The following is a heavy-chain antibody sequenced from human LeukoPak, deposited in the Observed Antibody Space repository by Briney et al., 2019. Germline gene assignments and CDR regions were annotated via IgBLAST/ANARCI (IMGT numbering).Heavy chain of an antibody. D-gene: IGHD3-16*01. CDR3: AKDRDVWGSLLDY. CDR1: GFSFSTYA. CDR2: ISGSGGST. Sequence: PGGSLRLSCSTSGFSFSTYAMNWVRQAPGKGLEWVSAISGSGGSTYYADSVKGRFTISRDNSKNTLYLQMNSLRAEDTAVYYCAKDRDVWGSLLDYWGQGTLVTVSS. V-gene: IGHV3-23*01. J-gene: IGHJ4*02.